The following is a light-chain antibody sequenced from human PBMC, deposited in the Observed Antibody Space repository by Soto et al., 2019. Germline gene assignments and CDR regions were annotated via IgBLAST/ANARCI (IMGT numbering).Light chain of an antibody. J-gene: IGKJ4*01. Sequence: VLTQSPGTLSLSPGDSATLSCRASQPVFIRYLAWYQQKPGQAPRLLIYGASTRATGIQDRFSGSGSGTEFTLTVRRLEPEDFAVYYCKQFGDSLTCGGGTKVDIK. CDR1: QPVFIRY. CDR2: GAS. CDR3: KQFGDSLT. V-gene: IGKV3-20*01.